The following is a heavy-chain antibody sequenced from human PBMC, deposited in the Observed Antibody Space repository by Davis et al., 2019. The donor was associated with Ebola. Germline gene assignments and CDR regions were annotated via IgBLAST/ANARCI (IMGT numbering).Heavy chain of an antibody. CDR1: AFTFSSYW. Sequence: HTGGSLRLSCPASAFTFSSYWMHCVRQAPGKGLVWVSRINSDGSSTSYADSVKGRFTTSRDNAKNTLYLQMNSLRAEDTAVYYCARAREYYDFWSGYYYYYYYGMDVWGQGTTVTVSS. D-gene: IGHD3-3*01. CDR3: ARAREYYDFWSGYYYYYYYGMDV. J-gene: IGHJ6*02. V-gene: IGHV3-74*01. CDR2: INSDGSST.